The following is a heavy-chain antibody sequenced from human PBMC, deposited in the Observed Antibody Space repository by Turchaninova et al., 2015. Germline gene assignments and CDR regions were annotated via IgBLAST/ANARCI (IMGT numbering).Heavy chain of an antibody. CDR1: GYTFTDYY. J-gene: IGHJ4*02. V-gene: IGHV1-2*02. D-gene: IGHD5-12*01. CDR2: ITPYTGDT. CDR3: ANLYRGYGFDY. Sequence: QVQLVQSGAEVKKPGASVQVSCKASGYTFTDYYIHWVRQAPGQGLEWMGKITPYTGDTNSAQKFEGSVTMPRDTSISTAYMQLSRLTSDDTALYDCANLYRGYGFDYWGQGTLVTVSS.